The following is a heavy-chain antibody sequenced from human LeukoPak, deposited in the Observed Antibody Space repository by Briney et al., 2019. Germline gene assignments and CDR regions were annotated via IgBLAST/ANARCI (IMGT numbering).Heavy chain of an antibody. CDR3: ATNKWELLFPLN. V-gene: IGHV1-69*05. J-gene: IGHJ4*02. CDR1: GGTFSNYA. CDR2: IIPLFGSP. D-gene: IGHD1-26*01. Sequence: SVKVSCKASGGTFSNYAISWVRQAPGQGLEWMGGIIPLFGSPNYAQKFQGRVTIATDESTSTDYMELSSLRSEDTAVYYRATNKWELLFPLNWGQGTLVTVSS.